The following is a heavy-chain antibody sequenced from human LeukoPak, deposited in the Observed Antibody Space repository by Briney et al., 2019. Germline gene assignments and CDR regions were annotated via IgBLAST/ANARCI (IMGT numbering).Heavy chain of an antibody. D-gene: IGHD5-12*01. CDR1: GGTISSGGYY. J-gene: IGHJ4*02. CDR3: ARGVVATIRGVYYFDY. Sequence: SETLSLTCTVSGGTISSGGYYWSWIRQHPGKGLEWIGYIYYSGSTYYNPSLKSRVTISVDTSKNQFSLKLSSVTAADTAVYYCARGVVATIRGVYYFDYWGQGTLVTVSS. V-gene: IGHV4-31*03. CDR2: IYYSGST.